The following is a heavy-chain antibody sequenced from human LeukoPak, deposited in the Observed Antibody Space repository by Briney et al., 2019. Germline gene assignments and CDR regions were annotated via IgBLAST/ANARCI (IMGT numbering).Heavy chain of an antibody. D-gene: IGHD3-10*01. V-gene: IGHV4-59*08. Sequence: SETLSLTCTVSGGSISSYYWSWIRQPPGKGLEWIGYIYYSGSTNYNPSLKSRVTISVDTSKNQFSLKLSSVTAADTAVYYCARSAPHYFDAFDIWGQGTMVTVSS. CDR1: GGSISSYY. J-gene: IGHJ3*02. CDR2: IYYSGST. CDR3: ARSAPHYFDAFDI.